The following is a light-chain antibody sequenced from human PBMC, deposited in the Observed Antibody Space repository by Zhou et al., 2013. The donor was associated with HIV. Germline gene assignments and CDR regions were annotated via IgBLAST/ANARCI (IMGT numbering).Light chain of an antibody. CDR3: QQYGNSPMYT. CDR1: QSVSGSY. CDR2: GAS. V-gene: IGKV3-20*01. J-gene: IGKJ2*01. Sequence: EIVLTQPPGTLSLSPGERATLSCRASQSVSGSYLAWYQQRPGQAPRLLIYGASSRAAGIPDRFSGSGSGTDFTLIISRLEPEDFAVYYCQQYGNSPMYTFGQGTKLEIK.